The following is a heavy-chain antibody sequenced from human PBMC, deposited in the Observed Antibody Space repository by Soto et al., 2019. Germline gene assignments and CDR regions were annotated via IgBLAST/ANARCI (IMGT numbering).Heavy chain of an antibody. CDR2: ISYDGSNK. CDR1: GFTFSSYG. Sequence: PGGSLRLSCAASGFTFSSYGMHWVRQAPGKGLEWVAVISYDGSNKYYADSVKGRFTISRDNSKNTLYLQMNSLRAEDTAVYYCARKRGEFWSGDYKTADYWGQGTLVTAPQ. J-gene: IGHJ4*02. CDR3: ARKRGEFWSGDYKTADY. D-gene: IGHD3-3*01. V-gene: IGHV3-30*03.